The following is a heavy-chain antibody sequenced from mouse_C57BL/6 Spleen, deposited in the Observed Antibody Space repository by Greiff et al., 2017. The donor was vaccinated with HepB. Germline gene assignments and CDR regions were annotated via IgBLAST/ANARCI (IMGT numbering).Heavy chain of an antibody. Sequence: VKLQESGAELVKPGASVKMSCKASGYTFTTYPIEWMKQTHGKSLEWIGNFHPYNDDTKYNEKFKGKATLTVEKSSSTVYLELSRLTSDDSAVYYCARSDYYGSSLGAMDYWGQGTSVTVSS. V-gene: IGHV1-47*01. D-gene: IGHD1-1*01. CDR3: ARSDYYGSSLGAMDY. CDR1: GYTFTTYP. J-gene: IGHJ4*01. CDR2: FHPYNDDT.